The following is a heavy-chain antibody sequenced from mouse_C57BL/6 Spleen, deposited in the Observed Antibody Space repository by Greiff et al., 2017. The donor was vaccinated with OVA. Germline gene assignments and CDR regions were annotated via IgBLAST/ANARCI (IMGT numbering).Heavy chain of an antibody. V-gene: IGHV5-17*01. CDR3: ARPGDYDVFDY. Sequence: EVQLQESGGGLVKPGGSLKLSCAASGFTFSDYGMHWVRQAPEKGLEWVAYISSGSSTIYYADTVKGRFTISRDNAKNTLFLQMTSLRSEDTAMYYCARPGDYDVFDYWGQGTTLTVSS. D-gene: IGHD2-4*01. CDR1: GFTFSDYG. J-gene: IGHJ2*01. CDR2: ISSGSSTI.